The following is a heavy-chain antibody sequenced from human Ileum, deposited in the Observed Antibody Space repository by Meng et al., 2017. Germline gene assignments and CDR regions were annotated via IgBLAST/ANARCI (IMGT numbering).Heavy chain of an antibody. V-gene: IGHV4-4*02. CDR1: GTSISSNKW. D-gene: IGHD4-11*01. CDR3: ARCQQYLVNNWFDP. CDR2: IYQSGNT. J-gene: IGHJ5*02. Sequence: QVQLQESGPRLVNPSGTLSLSCAVSGTSISSNKWGGWVRQSPGKGLEWIGEIYQSGNTNYNPALKSRVTISLDKSKNQFSLNLTSVTAADTAIYYCARCQQYLVNNWFDPWGQGILVTVSS.